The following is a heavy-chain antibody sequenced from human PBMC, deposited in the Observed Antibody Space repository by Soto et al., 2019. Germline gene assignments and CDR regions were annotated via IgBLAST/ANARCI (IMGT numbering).Heavy chain of an antibody. Sequence: GGSLRLSCAASGFTFSSYGMHWVRQAPGKGLEWVAVIWYDGSNKYYADSVKGRFTISRDNSKNTLYLQMNSLRAEDTAVYYCAREKFELELPGYYYMDVWGKGTTVTVSS. V-gene: IGHV3-33*01. CDR3: AREKFELELPGYYYMDV. CDR2: IWYDGSNK. J-gene: IGHJ6*03. CDR1: GFTFSSYG. D-gene: IGHD1-7*01.